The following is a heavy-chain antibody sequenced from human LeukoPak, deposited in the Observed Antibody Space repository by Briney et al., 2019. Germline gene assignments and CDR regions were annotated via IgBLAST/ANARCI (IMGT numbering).Heavy chain of an antibody. CDR1: GGTFSSYS. Sequence: SVKVSCKASGGTFSSYSISWVRQAPGQGLEWMGGIIPIFGTANYAQKFQGRVTITADESTSTAYMELSSLRSEDTAVYYCARLEITTVTTSDYWGQGTLVTVSS. CDR2: IIPIFGTA. J-gene: IGHJ4*02. V-gene: IGHV1-69*01. D-gene: IGHD4-17*01. CDR3: ARLEITTVTTSDY.